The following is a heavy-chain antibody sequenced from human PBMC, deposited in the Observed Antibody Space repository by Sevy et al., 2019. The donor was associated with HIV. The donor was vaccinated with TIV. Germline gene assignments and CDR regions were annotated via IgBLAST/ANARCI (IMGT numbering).Heavy chain of an antibody. J-gene: IGHJ4*02. V-gene: IGHV3-64D*06. CDR2: ISSNGGST. CDR3: VKRYSSGWYYFDY. Sequence: GESLKISCSASGFTFSSYAMHWVRQAPGKGLEYVSAISSNGGSTYYADSVKGRFTISRDNSKNTLYLQMSSLRAEDTAVYYCVKRYSSGWYYFDYWDQGTLVTVSS. D-gene: IGHD6-19*01. CDR1: GFTFSSYA.